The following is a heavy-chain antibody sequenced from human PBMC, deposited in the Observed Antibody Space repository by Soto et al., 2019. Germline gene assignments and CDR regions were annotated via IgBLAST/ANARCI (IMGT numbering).Heavy chain of an antibody. CDR1: GYTFTSYG. V-gene: IGHV1-18*01. D-gene: IGHD3-3*01. Sequence: QVQLVQSGAEVKRPWASVKVSCKASGYTFTSYGISWVRQAPGQGLEWMGWISAYNGNTHYAQKLQGRVTMTTDTSTSTAYMELRSLRSDDTAVYYCARELGGYDFWSGYYDYWGQGTLVTVFS. J-gene: IGHJ4*02. CDR3: ARELGGYDFWSGYYDY. CDR2: ISAYNGNT.